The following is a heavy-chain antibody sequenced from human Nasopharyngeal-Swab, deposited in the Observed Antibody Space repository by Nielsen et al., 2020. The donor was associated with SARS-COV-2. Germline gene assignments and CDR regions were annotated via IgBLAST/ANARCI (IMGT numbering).Heavy chain of an antibody. CDR2: INHSGNT. CDR3: ARDHYYDSSAYYPFHKRYYYGMDV. V-gene: IGHV4-34*01. Sequence: RQAPGKGLGWIGEINHSGNTDYNPSLKSRVTISIDTSKNQFSLQVSSVTAADTAIYFCARDHYYDSSAYYPFHKRYYYGMDVWGQGTTVTVSS. D-gene: IGHD3-22*01. J-gene: IGHJ6*02.